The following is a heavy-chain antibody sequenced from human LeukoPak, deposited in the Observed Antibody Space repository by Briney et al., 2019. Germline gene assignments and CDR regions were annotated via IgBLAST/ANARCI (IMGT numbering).Heavy chain of an antibody. J-gene: IGHJ4*02. Sequence: PPETLSLTCTVSGGSISSYYWSWIRQPPGKGLEWIGYIYYTGNTNYNPSLKSRVTISLDTSKNQFSLKLTSVTATDTAVYYCARGLSGYWGQGTLVTVSS. V-gene: IGHV4-59*08. CDR1: GGSISSYY. D-gene: IGHD5/OR15-5a*01. CDR2: IYYTGNT. CDR3: ARGLSGY.